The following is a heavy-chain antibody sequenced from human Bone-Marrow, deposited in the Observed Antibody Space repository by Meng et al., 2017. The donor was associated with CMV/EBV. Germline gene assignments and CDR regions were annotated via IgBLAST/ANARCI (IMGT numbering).Heavy chain of an antibody. CDR2: IRQDGSEK. Sequence: GGSLRLSCAASGFTFSSYWMSWVRQAPGRGLEWVANIRQDGSEKYYLDSVKGRFTISRDNAKNSLYLQMNSLRAGDTAIYYCATRGDFWNEWGQGTLVTVSS. D-gene: IGHD3-3*01. CDR3: ATRGDFWNE. J-gene: IGHJ4*02. CDR1: GFTFSSYW. V-gene: IGHV3-7*01.